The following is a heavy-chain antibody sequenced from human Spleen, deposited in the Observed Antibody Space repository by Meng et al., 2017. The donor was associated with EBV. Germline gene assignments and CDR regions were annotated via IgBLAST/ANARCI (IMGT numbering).Heavy chain of an antibody. CDR3: ARDPSYYNTFTGTHKTLDY. V-gene: IGHV3-21*06. Sequence: EVQLVESGGXLVKPGGXLRLACAGSGFNFNSYTINWVRQAPGKGLEWISSISSGSDYIYYADSVRGRFTISRDNARNSLYLQMNSLRADDTAVYYCARDPSYYNTFTGTHKTLDYWGQGALVTVSS. CDR2: ISSGSDYI. D-gene: IGHD3-9*01. CDR1: GFNFNSYT. J-gene: IGHJ4*02.